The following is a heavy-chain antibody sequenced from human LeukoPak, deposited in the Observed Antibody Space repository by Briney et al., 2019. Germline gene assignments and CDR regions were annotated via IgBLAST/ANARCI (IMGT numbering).Heavy chain of an antibody. Sequence: SETLSLTCTVSGGSISSYYWSWIRQPPGKGLEWIGYIYYSGSTNYNPSLKSRVTISVDTSKNQFSLKLSSVTAADTAVYYCASSNYDSSGSDAFDIWGQGTMVTVS. CDR2: IYYSGST. D-gene: IGHD3-22*01. J-gene: IGHJ3*02. V-gene: IGHV4-59*08. CDR3: ASSNYDSSGSDAFDI. CDR1: GGSISSYY.